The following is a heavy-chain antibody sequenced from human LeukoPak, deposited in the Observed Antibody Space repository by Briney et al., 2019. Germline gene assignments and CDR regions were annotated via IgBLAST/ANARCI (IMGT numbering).Heavy chain of an antibody. V-gene: IGHV3-21*01. J-gene: IGHJ6*03. CDR1: GFTFSSYS. Sequence: PGGSLRLCCAASGFTFSSYSMNWVRHAPGKGLEWVSSISSSSSYIYYADSVKGRFTISRDNAKNSLYLQMNSLRAEDTAVYYCARMPRGYYYYYMDVWGKGTTVTISS. CDR3: ARMPRGYYYYYMDV. D-gene: IGHD2-2*01. CDR2: ISSSSSYI.